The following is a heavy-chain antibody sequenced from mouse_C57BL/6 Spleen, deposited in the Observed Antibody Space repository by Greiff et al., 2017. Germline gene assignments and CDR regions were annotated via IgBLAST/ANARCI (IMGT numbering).Heavy chain of an antibody. CDR2: ISSDSSTI. Sequence: EVQLVESGGGLVKPGGSLKLSCAASGFTFSDYGMHWVRQAPEKGLEWVAYISSDSSTIYYADTVKGRFTISRDNAKNTLFLQMTSLRSEDTAMYYCARPEGFITTDWYFDVWGTGTTVTVSS. CDR3: ARPEGFITTDWYFDV. CDR1: GFTFSDYG. D-gene: IGHD1-1*01. J-gene: IGHJ1*03. V-gene: IGHV5-17*01.